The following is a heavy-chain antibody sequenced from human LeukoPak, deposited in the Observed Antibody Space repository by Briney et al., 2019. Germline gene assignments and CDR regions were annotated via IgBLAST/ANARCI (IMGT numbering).Heavy chain of an antibody. CDR1: GYTFTGYY. D-gene: IGHD6-13*01. CDR2: INPNSGGT. J-gene: IGHJ3*02. V-gene: IGHV1-2*02. Sequence: GASVKVSCKASGYTFTGYYMHWVRQAPGQGLEWMGWINPNSGGTNYAQKFQGRVTMTRDTSISTAYMELSRLRSDDTAVYYCARDTNAGGAAAGTYAFDIWGQGTMVTVSS. CDR3: ARDTNAGGAAAGTYAFDI.